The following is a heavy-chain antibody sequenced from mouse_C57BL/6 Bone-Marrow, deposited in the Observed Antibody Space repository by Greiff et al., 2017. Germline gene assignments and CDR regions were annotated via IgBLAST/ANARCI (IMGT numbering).Heavy chain of an antibody. J-gene: IGHJ4*01. V-gene: IGHV1-5*01. Sequence: EVQLQESGTVLARPGASVKMSCKTSGYTFTSYSMHWVKRRPGQGLEWIGAIYPGHSDTSYTHKFKGQATLTAVTSASTAYLELSSLTNEEAAVDYGTRGYEEDDGYYYAMDYGGQGTSVTVSS. D-gene: IGHD2-10*02. CDR2: IYPGHSDT. CDR3: TRGYEEDDGYYYAMDY. CDR1: GYTFTSYS.